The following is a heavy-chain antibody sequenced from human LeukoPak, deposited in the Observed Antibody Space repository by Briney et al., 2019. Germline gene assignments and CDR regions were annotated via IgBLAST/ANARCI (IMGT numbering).Heavy chain of an antibody. D-gene: IGHD5-18*01. CDR2: IKQDGSEK. CDR3: ARTKARVTDNDY. J-gene: IGHJ4*02. V-gene: IGHV3-7*01. CDR1: GVAFSGSA. Sequence: GGSLRLSCAASGVAFSGSAMSWVREAPGKGLEWVANIKQDGSEKYYVDSVKGRFTISRDNAKNSLYLQMNSLRAEDTAVYYCARTKARVTDNDYWGQGTLVTVSS.